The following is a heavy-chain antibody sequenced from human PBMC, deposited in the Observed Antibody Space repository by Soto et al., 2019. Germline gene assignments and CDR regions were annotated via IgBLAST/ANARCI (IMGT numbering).Heavy chain of an antibody. V-gene: IGHV1-18*01. CDR3: ARDLDGSGSYYNDY. D-gene: IGHD3-10*01. J-gene: IGHJ4*02. CDR2: ISAYNGNT. CDR1: GYMFVTYG. Sequence: ASVKVSCKASGYMFVTYGINWVLQAPGQGLEWMGWISAYNGNTKYAQNLQGRVTMTTDASTSTAYMEMRSLRSGDTAVYYCARDLDGSGSYYNDYWGPGSLVTVSS.